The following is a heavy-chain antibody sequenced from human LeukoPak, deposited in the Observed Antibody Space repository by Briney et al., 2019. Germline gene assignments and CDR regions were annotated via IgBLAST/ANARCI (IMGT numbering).Heavy chain of an antibody. J-gene: IGHJ5*02. D-gene: IGHD6-19*01. CDR3: ARTYSSGLFDP. Sequence: ASVKVSCKASGYTFTSYYMHWLRQAPGQGLEWMGIINPSGGSTSYAQKFQGRVTMTRDTSTSTVYMELSSLRSEDTAVYYCARTYSSGLFDPWGQGTLVTVSS. CDR2: INPSGGST. CDR1: GYTFTSYY. V-gene: IGHV1-46*01.